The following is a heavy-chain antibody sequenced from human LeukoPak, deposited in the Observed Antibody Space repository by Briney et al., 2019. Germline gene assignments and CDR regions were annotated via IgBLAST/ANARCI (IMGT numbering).Heavy chain of an antibody. V-gene: IGHV1-69*01. D-gene: IGHD1-26*01. CDR3: ARVSIVGATASGAFDI. CDR1: GGTFSSYA. Sequence: SVKVSCKASGGTFSSYAISWVRQAPGQGLEWMGGIIPIFGTANYAQKFQGRVTITADESTSTAYMELSSLRSEDTAVYYCARVSIVGATASGAFDIWGQGTMVTVSS. J-gene: IGHJ3*02. CDR2: IIPIFGTA.